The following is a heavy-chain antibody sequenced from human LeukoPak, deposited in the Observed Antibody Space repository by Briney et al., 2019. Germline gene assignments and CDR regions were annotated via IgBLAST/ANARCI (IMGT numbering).Heavy chain of an antibody. D-gene: IGHD1-26*01. CDR1: GYTFTSYY. CDR2: INPSGGST. CDR3: ARGGGEWELLSEYFQH. V-gene: IGHV1-46*01. J-gene: IGHJ1*01. Sequence: ASVKVSCKASGYTFTSYYMHWVRQAPGQGLEWMGIINPSGGSTIYAQKFQGRVTMTRDMSTSTVYMELSSLRSEDTAVYYCARGGGEWELLSEYFQHWGQGTLVTVSS.